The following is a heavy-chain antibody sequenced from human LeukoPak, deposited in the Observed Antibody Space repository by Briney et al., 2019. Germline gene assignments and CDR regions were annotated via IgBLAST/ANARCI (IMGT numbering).Heavy chain of an antibody. CDR3: ARGRWEDCSGGSCYYFDY. CDR1: GGSFSGYY. D-gene: IGHD2-15*01. CDR2: INHSGST. V-gene: IGHV4-34*01. J-gene: IGHJ4*02. Sequence: SETLSLTCAVYGGSFSGYYWSWIRQPPGKGLEWIGEINHSGSTNYDPSLKSRVTISVDTSKNQFSLKLSSVTAADTAVYYCARGRWEDCSGGSCYYFDYWGQGTLVTVSS.